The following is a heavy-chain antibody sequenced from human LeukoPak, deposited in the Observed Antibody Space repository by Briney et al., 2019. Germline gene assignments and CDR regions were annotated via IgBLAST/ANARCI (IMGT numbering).Heavy chain of an antibody. V-gene: IGHV1-8*03. CDR1: GYTFTSYD. CDR3: ARVMPSDFGLHY. Sequence: ASVKVSCKASGYTFTSYDINWVRQATGQGLEWMGWMNPNSGNTGYAQKFQGRVTITRNTSISTAYMELSSLRSEDTAVDYCARVMPSDFGLHYWGQGTLVTVSS. CDR2: MNPNSGNT. D-gene: IGHD3/OR15-3a*01. J-gene: IGHJ4*02.